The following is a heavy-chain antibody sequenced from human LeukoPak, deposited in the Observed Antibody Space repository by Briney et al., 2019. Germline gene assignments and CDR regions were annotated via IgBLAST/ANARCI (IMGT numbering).Heavy chain of an antibody. CDR2: ISDYP. J-gene: IGHJ6*02. V-gene: IGHV3-21*04. D-gene: IGHD3-16*01. CDR1: GFTFSSYS. Sequence: GGSLRLSCAASGFTFSSYSMNWVRQAPGKGLEWVSTISDYPHYADSVRGRFTISRDNSRKTVFLQMNSLTPEDAATYYCTKDSQGSYDGFWYGTYGMDVWGQGTTVTVSS. CDR3: TKDSQGSYDGFWYGTYGMDV.